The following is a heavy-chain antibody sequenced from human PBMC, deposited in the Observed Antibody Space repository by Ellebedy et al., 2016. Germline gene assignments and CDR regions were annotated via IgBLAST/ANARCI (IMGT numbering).Heavy chain of an antibody. D-gene: IGHD1-26*01. J-gene: IGHJ4*02. Sequence: GGSLRLSCAASGFTFSNYWMHWVRQAPGKGLVWVSRSNTDGSSTSYVDSVKGRFTISRDNAKNTLYLQMNSLRGEDTAVYYCAREKIVGGAFPALPDFWGQGTLVTVSS. CDR1: GFTFSNYW. V-gene: IGHV3-74*01. CDR3: AREKIVGGAFPALPDF. CDR2: SNTDGSST.